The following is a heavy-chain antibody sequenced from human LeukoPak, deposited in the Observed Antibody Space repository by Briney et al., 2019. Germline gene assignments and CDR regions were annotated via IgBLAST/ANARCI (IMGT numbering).Heavy chain of an antibody. CDR3: ARQYSSSWDSNWFDP. CDR1: GGSISSYY. Sequence: SETLSLTCTVSGGSISSYYWGWIRQPPGKGLEWIGSIYYSGSTYYNPSLKSRVTISVDTSKNQFSLKLSSVTAADTAVYYCARQYSSSWDSNWFDPWGQGTLVTVSS. V-gene: IGHV4-39*07. CDR2: IYYSGST. J-gene: IGHJ5*02. D-gene: IGHD6-13*01.